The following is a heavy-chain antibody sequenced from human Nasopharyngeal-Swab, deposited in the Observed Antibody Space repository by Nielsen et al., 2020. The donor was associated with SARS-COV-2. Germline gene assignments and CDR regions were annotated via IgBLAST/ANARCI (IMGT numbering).Heavy chain of an antibody. J-gene: IGHJ6*02. CDR3: ARGLLGTIFGVVSSGMDV. CDR2: IYYSGST. D-gene: IGHD3-3*01. V-gene: IGHV4-61*01. Sequence: SETLSLTCTVSGGSVSSGSYYWSWIRQPPGKGLEWIGYIYYSGSTNYNPSLKSRVTISIDTSKNQFSLKLSSVTAADTAVYYCARGLLGTIFGVVSSGMDVWGQGTTVTVSS. CDR1: GGSVSSGSYY.